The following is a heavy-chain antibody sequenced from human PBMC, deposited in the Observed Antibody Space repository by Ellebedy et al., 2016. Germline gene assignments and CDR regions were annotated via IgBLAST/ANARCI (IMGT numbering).Heavy chain of an antibody. D-gene: IGHD3-22*01. CDR3: ARGTRYYYDSSGYSHDY. J-gene: IGHJ4*02. V-gene: IGHV4-31*03. CDR1: GGSISSGGYY. CDR2: IYYSGST. Sequence: LRLSCTVSGGSISSGGYYWSWIRQHPGKGLEWIGYIYYSGSTYYNPSLKSRVTISVDTSKNQFSLKLSSVTAADTAVYYCARGTRYYYDSSGYSHDYWGQGTLVTVSS.